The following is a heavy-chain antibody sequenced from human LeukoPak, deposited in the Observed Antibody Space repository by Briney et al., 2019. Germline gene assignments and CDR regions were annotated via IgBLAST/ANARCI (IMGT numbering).Heavy chain of an antibody. CDR2: INPNSGGT. D-gene: IGHD3-22*01. CDR1: GYTFTGYY. Sequence: WASVKVSCKASGYTFTGYYMHWVRQAPGQGLEWMGWINPNSGGTNYAQKFQGRVTMTRDTSISTAYMELSRLRSDDTAVYYCARDYFMYYYDSSGYLFDYWGQGTLVTVSS. V-gene: IGHV1-2*02. J-gene: IGHJ4*02. CDR3: ARDYFMYYYDSSGYLFDY.